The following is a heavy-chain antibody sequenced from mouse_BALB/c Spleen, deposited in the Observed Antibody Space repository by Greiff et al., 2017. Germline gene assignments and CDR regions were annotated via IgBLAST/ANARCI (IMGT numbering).Heavy chain of an antibody. V-gene: IGHV1-14*01. CDR1: GYTFTSYV. J-gene: IGHJ3*01. Sequence: VQLQQSGPELVKPGASVKMSCKASGYTFTSYVMHWVKQKPGQGLEWIGYINPYNDGTKYNEKFKGKATLTSDKSSSTAYMELSSLTSEDSAVYYCAREGYRYDGAWFAYWGQGTLVTVSA. D-gene: IGHD2-14*01. CDR2: INPYNDGT. CDR3: AREGYRYDGAWFAY.